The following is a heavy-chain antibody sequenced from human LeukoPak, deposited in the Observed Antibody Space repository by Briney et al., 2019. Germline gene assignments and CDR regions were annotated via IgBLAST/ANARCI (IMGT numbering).Heavy chain of an antibody. V-gene: IGHV4-34*01. Sequence: PSETLSLTCAVYGGSFSGYYWSWIRQPPGKGLEWIGEINHSGSTNYNPSLKSRVTISVDTSKNQFSLKLSSVTAADTAVYYCARSTVRITIFGVVIPYYFDYWGQGTLVTVSS. J-gene: IGHJ4*02. CDR1: GGSFSGYY. CDR2: INHSGST. CDR3: ARSTVRITIFGVVIPYYFDY. D-gene: IGHD3-3*01.